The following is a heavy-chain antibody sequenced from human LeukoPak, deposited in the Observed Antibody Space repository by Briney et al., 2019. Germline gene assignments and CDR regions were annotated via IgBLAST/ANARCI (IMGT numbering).Heavy chain of an antibody. CDR3: AREGEGEDSDGGFHNWFDP. CDR1: GYSISTGYY. V-gene: IGHV4-38-2*02. D-gene: IGHD3-16*01. CDR2: FYHGGST. Sequence: PSETLSLTCTVSGYSISTGYYWDWLRQPPGKGLEWIGTFYHGGSTYYNPSLKSRVTISVDTSKNQFSLKLSSVTAADTAVYYCAREGEGEDSDGGFHNWFDPWGQGTLVTVSS. J-gene: IGHJ5*02.